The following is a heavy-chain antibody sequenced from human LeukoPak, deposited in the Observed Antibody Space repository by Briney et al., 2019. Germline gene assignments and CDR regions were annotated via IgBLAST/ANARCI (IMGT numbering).Heavy chain of an antibody. Sequence: GGSLRLSCAASGFAFSLYWMTWVRQAPGKGLEWVSYISSSGSTIYYADSVKGRFTISRDNAKNSLYLQMNSLRAEDTAVYYCAELGITMIGGVWGKGTTVTISS. CDR3: AELGITMIGGV. J-gene: IGHJ6*04. CDR2: ISSSGSTI. D-gene: IGHD3-10*02. CDR1: GFAFSLYW. V-gene: IGHV3-48*03.